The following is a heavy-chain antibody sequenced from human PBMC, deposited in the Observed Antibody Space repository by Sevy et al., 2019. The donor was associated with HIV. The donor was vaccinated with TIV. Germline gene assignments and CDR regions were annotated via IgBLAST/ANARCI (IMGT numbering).Heavy chain of an antibody. CDR2: IKQDGSEK. V-gene: IGHV3-7*01. J-gene: IGHJ6*02. D-gene: IGHD6-19*01. Sequence: GGSLRLSCAGSEFTFSSYWMGWVRQAPGKGLEWVVNIKQDGSEKFYVDSVKGRFTISRDNAKNSLYLQMSSLRAEDTALYYCAREDRGWDYYYGLDLWGQGTTVTVSS. CDR1: EFTFSSYW. CDR3: AREDRGWDYYYGLDL.